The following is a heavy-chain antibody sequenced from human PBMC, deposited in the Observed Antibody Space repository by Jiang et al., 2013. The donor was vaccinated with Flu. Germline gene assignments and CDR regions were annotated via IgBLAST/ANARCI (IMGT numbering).Heavy chain of an antibody. V-gene: IGHV1-2*04. Sequence: GAEVKKPGASVKVSCKASGYTFTGYYMHWVRQAPGQGLEWMGWINPNSGGTNYAQKFQGWVTMTRDTSISTAYMELSRLRSDDTAVYYCASSSIVGAGKGSRALDYWGQGTLVTVSS. J-gene: IGHJ4*02. CDR3: ASSSIVGAGKGSRALDY. D-gene: IGHD1-26*01. CDR2: INPNSGGT. CDR1: GYTFTGYY.